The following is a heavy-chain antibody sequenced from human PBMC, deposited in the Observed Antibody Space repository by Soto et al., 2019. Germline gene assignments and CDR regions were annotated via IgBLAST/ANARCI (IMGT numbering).Heavy chain of an antibody. Sequence: QVQLVQSGAEVKKPGASVKVSCNISGYTLTEISMHWVRQAPGEGLEWMGGFDPEDGETIYAQQFQGRVTMTEDTSTDTAYLELSGLRSEDTAIFYCATSSPGGNFDYWGQGTLVTVSS. CDR2: FDPEDGET. V-gene: IGHV1-24*01. D-gene: IGHD3-16*01. J-gene: IGHJ4*02. CDR1: GYTLTEIS. CDR3: ATSSPGGNFDY.